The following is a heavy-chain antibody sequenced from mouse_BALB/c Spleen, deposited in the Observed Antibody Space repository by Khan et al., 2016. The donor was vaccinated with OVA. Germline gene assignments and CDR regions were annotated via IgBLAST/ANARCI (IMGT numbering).Heavy chain of an antibody. J-gene: IGHJ2*01. V-gene: IGHV2-2*02. CDR3: ARNRSCYFDY. CDR2: IWSSGST. Sequence: QVQLKEAGPGLVQPSQSLSITCTVSGFSLTSYGVHWFRQSPGKGLEWLGMIWSSGSTDYNATFISRLSISKDNSKSQVFFKMNSLQANDTAIYYCARNRSCYFDYWGQGTTLTVSS. CDR1: GFSLTSYG.